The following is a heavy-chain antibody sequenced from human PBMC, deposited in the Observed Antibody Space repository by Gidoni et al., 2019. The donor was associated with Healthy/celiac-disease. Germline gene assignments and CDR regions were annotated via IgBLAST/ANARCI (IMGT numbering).Heavy chain of an antibody. J-gene: IGHJ4*02. CDR1: GFTFSGSA. Sequence: EVQLVESGGGLVQPGGSLKLSCAASGFTFSGSAMHWVRQASGKGLEWVGRIRSKANSYATAYAASVKGRFTISRDDSKNTAYLQMNSLKTEDTAVYYCTSDLGLDSYGYADYWGQGTLVTVSS. D-gene: IGHD5-18*01. CDR3: TSDLGLDSYGYADY. V-gene: IGHV3-73*02. CDR2: IRSKANSYAT.